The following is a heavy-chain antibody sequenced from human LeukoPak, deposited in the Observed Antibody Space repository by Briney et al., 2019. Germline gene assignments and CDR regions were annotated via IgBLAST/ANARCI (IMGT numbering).Heavy chain of an antibody. V-gene: IGHV3-66*01. CDR2: LYTAGST. CDR3: ARSKTAPGDAFDI. CDR1: GFTVTNNY. Sequence: GGSLRLSCAASGFTVTNNYMSWVRQAPGKGLEWVSILYTAGSTYYADSVKAGFTISRDNSKNTVHLQMNSLRVEDTAVYYCARSKTAPGDAFDIWGQGTMVTVSS. J-gene: IGHJ3*02.